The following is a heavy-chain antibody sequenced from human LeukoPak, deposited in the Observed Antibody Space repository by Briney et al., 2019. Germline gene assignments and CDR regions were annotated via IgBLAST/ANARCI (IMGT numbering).Heavy chain of an antibody. D-gene: IGHD4-23*01. CDR1: GGTFSSYA. CDR2: IIPIFGTA. Sequence: GPSVKVSCKASGGTFSSYAISWVRQAPGQGLEWMGGIIPIFGTANYAQKFQGRVTITADESTSTAYMELSSLRSEDTAVYYCARPDYGGTDAEYFQHWGQGTLVTVSS. CDR3: ARPDYGGTDAEYFQH. J-gene: IGHJ1*01. V-gene: IGHV1-69*01.